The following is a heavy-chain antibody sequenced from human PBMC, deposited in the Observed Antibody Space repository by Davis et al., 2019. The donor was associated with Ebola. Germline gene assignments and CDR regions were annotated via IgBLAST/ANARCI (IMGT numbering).Heavy chain of an antibody. CDR2: IYSGGST. J-gene: IGHJ4*02. D-gene: IGHD3-3*01. Sequence: GESLKISCAASGFTFSSNYMSWVRQAPGKGLEWGSVIYSGGSTYYADSVKGRFTISRDNSKNTLYLQMNSLRAEDTAVYYCARDQNPSYQYWSGYYMFSNYWGQGTLVTVSS. CDR3: ARDQNPSYQYWSGYYMFSNY. V-gene: IGHV3-53*01. CDR1: GFTFSSNY.